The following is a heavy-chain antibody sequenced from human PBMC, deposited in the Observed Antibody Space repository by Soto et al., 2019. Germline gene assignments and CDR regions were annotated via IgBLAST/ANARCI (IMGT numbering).Heavy chain of an antibody. CDR2: ISYDGSNK. J-gene: IGHJ4*02. D-gene: IGHD5-18*01. Sequence: QVQLVESGGGVVQPGRSLRLSCAASGFTFSSYGMHWVRQAPGKGLEWVAVISYDGSNKYYADSVKGRFTISRDNSKNTLYLQMNSLRAEDTAVYYCAKDGGYSYGPYDYWGQGTLVTVSS. CDR1: GFTFSSYG. CDR3: AKDGGYSYGPYDY. V-gene: IGHV3-30*18.